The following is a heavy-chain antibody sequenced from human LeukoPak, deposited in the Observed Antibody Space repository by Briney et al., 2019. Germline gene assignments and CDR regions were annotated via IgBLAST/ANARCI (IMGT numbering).Heavy chain of an antibody. J-gene: IGHJ4*02. V-gene: IGHV1-2*02. D-gene: IGHD3-3*01. CDR3: ARGGSIFGVVIPPDDY. Sequence: GASVKASCKASGYTFTGYYMHWVRQAPGQGLEWMGWINPNSGGTNYAQKFQGRVTMTRDTSISTAYMELSRLRSDDTAVYYCARGGSIFGVVIPPDDYWGQGTLVTVSS. CDR1: GYTFTGYY. CDR2: INPNSGGT.